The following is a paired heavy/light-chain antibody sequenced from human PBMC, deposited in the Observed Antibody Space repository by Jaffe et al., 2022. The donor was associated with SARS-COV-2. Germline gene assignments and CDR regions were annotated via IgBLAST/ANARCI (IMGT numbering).Light chain of an antibody. Sequence: EIVMTQSPATLSVSPGERATLSCRASQSIGSKLAWYQQKTGQAPRLLIYGASTRASGIPPRFSGSGSGTEFILTISSLQSDDCADYYCQQYDNWPLTFGGGAKVEIK. CDR2: GAS. V-gene: IGKV3-15*01. J-gene: IGKJ4*01. CDR3: QQYDNWPLT. CDR1: QSIGSK.
Heavy chain of an antibody. J-gene: IGHJ4*02. CDR3: TYNQGGVAYDWRKVDN. CDR1: GFSLATYGVG. Sequence: QITLKESGPTLVKPTQTLTLTCTFSGFSLATYGVGVGWIRQPPGKALEWLAIIYWNDNEHYSPSLQSRLTVTKDTSKSQVVLTMTNMDPGDTGTYYCTYNQGGVAYDWRKVDNWGQGTLVTVSS. V-gene: IGHV2-5*01. D-gene: IGHD3-16*01. CDR2: IYWNDNE.